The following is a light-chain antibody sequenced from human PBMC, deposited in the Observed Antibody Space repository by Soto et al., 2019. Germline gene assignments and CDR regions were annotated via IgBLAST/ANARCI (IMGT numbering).Light chain of an antibody. CDR1: NIGSKG. Sequence: SYELTQPPSVSVPPGETARISCGGNNIGSKGVHWYQQKPGQAPVLVIYSDTDLPPVIPERFSGSNSANMATLTISRVEAGDEADYYCQVWDSGSAHVLFGGGTKVTVL. J-gene: IGLJ2*01. CDR2: SDT. CDR3: QVWDSGSAHVL. V-gene: IGLV3-21*01.